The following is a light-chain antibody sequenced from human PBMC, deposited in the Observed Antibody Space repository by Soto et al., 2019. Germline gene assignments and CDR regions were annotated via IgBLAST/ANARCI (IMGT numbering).Light chain of an antibody. CDR3: QQYHSYSRT. Sequence: DLQMTQSPSTLSASVGDRVTITCRASQSISSWLAWYQQKPGKAPHLLISQASILESGVPSRFSGSESGTEFTLTISSLQPDDFATYYCQQYHSYSRTFGQGTKVEIK. CDR2: QAS. CDR1: QSISSW. J-gene: IGKJ1*01. V-gene: IGKV1-5*03.